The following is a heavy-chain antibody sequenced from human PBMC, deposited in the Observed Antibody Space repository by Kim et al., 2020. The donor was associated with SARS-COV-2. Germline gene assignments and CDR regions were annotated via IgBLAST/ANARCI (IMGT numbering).Heavy chain of an antibody. D-gene: IGHD6-13*01. CDR3: AKGAGGP. CDR1: GFTFSSYS. V-gene: IGHV3-21*01. Sequence: GGSLRLSCAASGFTFSSYSMNWVRQAPGKGLEWVSSVSSTGNYRYYADSVKGRFTISRDNAQNSLFLQINSLRAEDTAEYYCAKGAGGPWGQGTLVTVSS. CDR2: VSSTGNYR. J-gene: IGHJ5*02.